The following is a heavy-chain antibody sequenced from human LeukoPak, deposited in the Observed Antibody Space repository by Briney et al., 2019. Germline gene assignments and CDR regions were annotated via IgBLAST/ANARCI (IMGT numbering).Heavy chain of an antibody. CDR1: GGSISSYY. D-gene: IGHD3-22*01. CDR2: IYYRGST. V-gene: IGHV4-59*01. J-gene: IGHJ3*02. Sequence: SETLSLTCTVSGGSISSYYWSWIRQPPGKGLEWIGYIYYRGSTNYNPSLKSRVTISVDTSKNQFSLKLSSVTAADTAVYYCARTHYYDSSGSLLPDAFDIWGQGTMVTVSS. CDR3: ARTHYYDSSGSLLPDAFDI.